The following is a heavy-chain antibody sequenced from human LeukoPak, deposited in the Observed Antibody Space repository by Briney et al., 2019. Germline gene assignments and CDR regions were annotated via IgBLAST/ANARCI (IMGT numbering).Heavy chain of an antibody. Sequence: ASVKVSCKASGGTFSSYAISWVRQAPGQGLEWMGGIIPIFGTANYAQKFQGRVTITADESTSTAYMELSSLRSEDTAVYYCARGRGPLMTTVGYYYMDVWGKGTTVTISS. CDR1: GGTFSSYA. V-gene: IGHV1-69*13. D-gene: IGHD4-23*01. CDR2: IIPIFGTA. J-gene: IGHJ6*03. CDR3: ARGRGPLMTTVGYYYMDV.